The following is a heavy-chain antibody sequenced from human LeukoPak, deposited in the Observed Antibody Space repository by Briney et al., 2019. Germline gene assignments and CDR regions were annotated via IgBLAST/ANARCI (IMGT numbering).Heavy chain of an antibody. Sequence: ASVKVSCKASGGTFSSYAISWVRQAPGQGLEWMGWINPNSGGTNYAQKFQGRVTMTRDTSISTAYMELSRLRSDDTAVYYCARGGEMATISYNWFDPWGQGTLVTVSS. CDR1: GGTFSSYA. D-gene: IGHD5-24*01. CDR2: INPNSGGT. V-gene: IGHV1-2*02. J-gene: IGHJ5*02. CDR3: ARGGEMATISYNWFDP.